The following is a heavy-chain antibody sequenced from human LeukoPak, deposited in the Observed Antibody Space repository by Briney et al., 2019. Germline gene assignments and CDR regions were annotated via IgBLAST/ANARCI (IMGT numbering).Heavy chain of an antibody. CDR1: GFTFSSYA. CDR3: SKASYQLTQFGN. CDR2: ISGSGGST. D-gene: IGHD2-2*01. V-gene: IGHV3-23*01. J-gene: IGHJ4*01. Sequence: TGGSMRLSCAASGFTFSSYAMSWVRQAPGKGLEWVSAISGSGGSTYYADSVKGRFTISRDNSKNTLYLQMNSLKAEHTAVYYFSKASYQLTQFGNRGHGTLATVSS.